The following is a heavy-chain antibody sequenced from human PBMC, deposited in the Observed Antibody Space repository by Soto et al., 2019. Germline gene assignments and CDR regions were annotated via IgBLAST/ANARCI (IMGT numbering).Heavy chain of an antibody. V-gene: IGHV4-39*01. CDR2: IYYSGST. D-gene: IGHD4-17*01. J-gene: IGHJ3*02. Sequence: SETLSLTCTVSGGSISSSSYYWGWIRQPPGKGLEWIGSIYYSGSTYYNPSLKSRVTISVDTSKNQFSLKLSSVTAADTAVYYCARHATVYGGKSRLAFDIWGQGTMVTVSS. CDR3: ARHATVYGGKSRLAFDI. CDR1: GGSISSSSYY.